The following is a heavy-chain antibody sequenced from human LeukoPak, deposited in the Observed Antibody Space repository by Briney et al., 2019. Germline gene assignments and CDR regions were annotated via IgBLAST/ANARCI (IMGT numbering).Heavy chain of an antibody. CDR1: GFTFSSYS. CDR3: ARVGGFGYCTSTSCPPEY. J-gene: IGHJ4*02. Sequence: SGGSLRLSCAASGFTFSSYSMNWVRQAPGKGLEWVSPISSSSSYIYYADSVKGRFTISRDNAKNSLYLQMNSLRAEDTAVYYCARVGGFGYCTSTSCPPEYWGQGTLVTVSS. D-gene: IGHD2-2*01. CDR2: ISSSSSYI. V-gene: IGHV3-21*01.